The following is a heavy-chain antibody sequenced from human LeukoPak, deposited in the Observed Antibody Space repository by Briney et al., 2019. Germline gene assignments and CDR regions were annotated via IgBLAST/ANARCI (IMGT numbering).Heavy chain of an antibody. CDR2: IKEDGSEK. V-gene: IGHV3-7*03. J-gene: IGHJ4*02. CDR3: ARVILVDDFWNGPSDY. CDR1: GFTFSSYW. D-gene: IGHD3-3*01. Sequence: GGSLRLSCATSGFTFSSYWMNWVRQAPWKGLEWVANIKEDGSEKYYVGSVKGRFTISRDNAKNSLYLRMNSLRAEDTALYYCARVILVDDFWNGPSDYWGQGTLVTVSS.